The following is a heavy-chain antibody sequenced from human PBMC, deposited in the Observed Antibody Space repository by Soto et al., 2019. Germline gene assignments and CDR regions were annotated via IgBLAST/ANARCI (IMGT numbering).Heavy chain of an antibody. V-gene: IGHV3-33*01. CDR3: ARGCYSNCRWYWFGP. CDR1: GFTFSSYG. CDR2: VWKDGSNK. Sequence: QVQLVESGGGVVQPGRSLRLSCAASGFTFSSYGMHCVRQAPGKGLEWVAVVWKDGSNKYYADSVKGRFTISSDNSKKTLYMQMNSFRSDDTAVFYCARGCYSNCRWYWFGPCGQGTLVTVSS. D-gene: IGHD4-4*01. J-gene: IGHJ5*02.